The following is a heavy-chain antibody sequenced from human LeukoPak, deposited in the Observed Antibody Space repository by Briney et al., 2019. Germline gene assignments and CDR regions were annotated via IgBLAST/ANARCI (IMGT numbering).Heavy chain of an antibody. J-gene: IGHJ4*02. CDR1: TFTFSNYW. CDR2: INMHGSRT. V-gene: IGHV3-74*01. Sequence: GGSLRLSFAASTFTFSNYWMHWVRQAPAKGLAWVSRINMHGSRTNYAHPVKGRFTISRDNAKNTLYLQMNTLRAEDTAVYYCERGSAALYYFDFWGQGTLVTVSS. CDR3: ERGSAALYYFDF. D-gene: IGHD2-2*01.